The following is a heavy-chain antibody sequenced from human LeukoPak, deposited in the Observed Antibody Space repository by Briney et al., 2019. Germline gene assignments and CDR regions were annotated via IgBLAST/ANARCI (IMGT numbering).Heavy chain of an antibody. J-gene: IGHJ3*02. D-gene: IGHD6-13*01. CDR1: GFIFSSYS. V-gene: IGHV3-21*01. CDR3: ARDYYSSSRHAFDI. CDR2: ISSSSSYI. Sequence: GGSLRLSCAASGFIFSSYSMNWVRQAPGKGLEWVSSISSSSSYIYYADSVKGRFTISRDSAENSLYLQMNSLRAEDTAVYYCARDYYSSSRHAFDIWGQGTMVTVSS.